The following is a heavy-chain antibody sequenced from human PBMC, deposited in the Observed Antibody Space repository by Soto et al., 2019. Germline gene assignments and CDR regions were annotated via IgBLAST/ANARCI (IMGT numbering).Heavy chain of an antibody. V-gene: IGHV3-23*01. D-gene: IGHD3-3*01. CDR2: ISSGGADT. CDR3: AKDSYSAFCSGHYYYFDF. Sequence: PGGSLRLSCAASRFTFSTFAMSWVRQAPGKGMEWVGAISSGGADTYYEDSVKGRCTISRDNSKNKQYLQMDSLRAEETAIYFCAKDSYSAFCSGHYYYFDFWGQGTLVTVSS. CDR1: RFTFSTFA. J-gene: IGHJ4*02.